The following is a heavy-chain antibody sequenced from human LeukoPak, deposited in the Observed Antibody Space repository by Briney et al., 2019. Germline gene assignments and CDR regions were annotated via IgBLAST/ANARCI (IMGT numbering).Heavy chain of an antibody. V-gene: IGHV3-43*01. Sequence: GGSLRLSCAASGFTFDDYTMHWVRQAPGKGLEWVSLISWDGGSTYYADSVKGRFTISGDNSKNSLYLQMNSLRTEDTALYYCARRPHAFDIWGQGTMVTVSS. CDR3: ARRPHAFDI. CDR2: ISWDGGST. J-gene: IGHJ3*02. CDR1: GFTFDDYT.